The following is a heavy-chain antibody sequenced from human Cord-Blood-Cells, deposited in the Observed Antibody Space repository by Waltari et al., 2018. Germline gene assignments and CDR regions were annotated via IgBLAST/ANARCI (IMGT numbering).Heavy chain of an antibody. J-gene: IGHJ1*01. CDR3: ARSGGYDYEYFQH. D-gene: IGHD5-12*01. V-gene: IGHV1-69*06. CDR1: GGTFSTYA. CDR2: IIPIFGTA. Sequence: QVQLVQSGAEGKKPGSSVKVSCTAAGGTFSTYAISWVRPAPGQGLEWMGGIIPIFGTANYAQKFQGRVTITADKSTSTAYMELSSLRSEDTAVYYCARSGGYDYEYFQHWGQGTLVTVSS.